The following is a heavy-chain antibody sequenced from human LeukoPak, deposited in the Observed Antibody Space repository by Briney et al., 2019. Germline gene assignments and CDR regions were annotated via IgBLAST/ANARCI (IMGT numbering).Heavy chain of an antibody. V-gene: IGHV3-23*01. CDR2: ISGSGGST. CDR3: ARDALGSSSWAALGY. D-gene: IGHD6-13*01. J-gene: IGHJ4*02. Sequence: GGSLRLSCAASGFTFSSYAMSWVRQAPGKGLEWVSAISGSGGSTYYADSVKGRFTISRDNSKNTLYLQMNSLRAEDTAVYYCARDALGSSSWAALGYWGQGTLVTVSS. CDR1: GFTFSSYA.